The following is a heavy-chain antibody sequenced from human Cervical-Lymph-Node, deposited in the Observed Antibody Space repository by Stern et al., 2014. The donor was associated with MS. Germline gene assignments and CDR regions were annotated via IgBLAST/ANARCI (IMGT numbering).Heavy chain of an antibody. Sequence: VQLVESGAEVKKPGSSVKVSCKASGGTFSNYAISWVRQAPGQGLEWMGGIIIIFVTPNYAQKFHGRVTITEDESTNTAYMELSSLRSEDTAVYYCARASDSSGYYPEYFQYWGQGTPVTVSS. CDR1: GGTFSNYA. J-gene: IGHJ1*01. CDR3: ARASDSSGYYPEYFQY. D-gene: IGHD3-22*01. CDR2: IIIIFVTP. V-gene: IGHV1-69*01.